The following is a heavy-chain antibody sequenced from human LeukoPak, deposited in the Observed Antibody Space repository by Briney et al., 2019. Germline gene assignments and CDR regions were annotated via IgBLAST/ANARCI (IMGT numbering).Heavy chain of an antibody. Sequence: PGGSLRLSCAASGFTFSNYWVHWVRQAPGKGLVWVSRINADGSVTDYVDSVKGRFTISRDNTKNTVYLQMNSLRAEDTAVYYCVRLLNRDYWGQGTLVTVSS. D-gene: IGHD2-2*02. CDR2: INADGSVT. V-gene: IGHV3-74*01. CDR3: VRLLNRDY. J-gene: IGHJ4*02. CDR1: GFTFSNYW.